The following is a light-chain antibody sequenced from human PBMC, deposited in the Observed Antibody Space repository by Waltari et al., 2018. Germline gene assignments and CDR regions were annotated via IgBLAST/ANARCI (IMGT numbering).Light chain of an antibody. Sequence: QSALTQPASVSGSPGQSITISCPGTSSDVGGHNYVPWYQQHPGKAPKLMISEVSNRPSGGSNRFSGSKSGNTASLTISGLQDEDEADYYCSSYTGSSVVFGGGIKLTVL. CDR3: SSYTGSSVV. V-gene: IGLV2-14*01. J-gene: IGLJ2*01. CDR1: SSDVGGHNY. CDR2: EVS.